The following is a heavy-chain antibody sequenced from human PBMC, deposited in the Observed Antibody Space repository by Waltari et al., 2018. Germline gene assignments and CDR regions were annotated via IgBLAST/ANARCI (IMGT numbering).Heavy chain of an antibody. CDR3: ARGASLEPLAY. CDR2: IYYSGST. CDR1: AGSISSHY. D-gene: IGHD1-1*01. J-gene: IGHJ4*02. V-gene: IGHV4-59*11. Sequence: QVQLQESGPGLVKPSETLSLTCTVPAGSISSHYWTWSRQPPGKGLEWIGYIYYSGSTNYTPSLKSRVTISVDPSKNQLSRKLRCVTAADTAVYYCARGASLEPLAYWGQGTLVTVSS.